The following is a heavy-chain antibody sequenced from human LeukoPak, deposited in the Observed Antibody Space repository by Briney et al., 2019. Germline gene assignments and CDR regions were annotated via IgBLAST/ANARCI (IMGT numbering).Heavy chain of an antibody. CDR2: INPSGGST. CDR1: GYTFTGYY. D-gene: IGHD6-13*01. CDR3: ARGTPAAADWRLYYFDY. V-gene: IGHV1-46*01. Sequence: VASVKVSCKASGYTFTGYYMHWVRQAPGQGLEWMGIINPSGGSTSYAQKFQGRVTMTRDTSTSTVYMELSSLRSEDTAVYYCARGTPAAADWRLYYFDYWGQGTLVTVSS. J-gene: IGHJ4*02.